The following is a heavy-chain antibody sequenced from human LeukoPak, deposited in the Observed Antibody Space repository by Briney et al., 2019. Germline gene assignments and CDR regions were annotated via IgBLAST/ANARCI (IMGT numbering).Heavy chain of an antibody. CDR2: ISHSGTT. V-gene: IGHV4-38-2*02. CDR3: SRGQSISAVAV. CDR1: GFSISSGHY. J-gene: IGHJ4*02. Sequence: SETLSLTCTVSGFSISSGHYWGWTRQPPGKGLEWIASISHSGTTFYNPSLKSRVTISVDTSKNQFSLTVTSVTAADTAVYYCSRGQSISAVAVWGQGTLVTVSS. D-gene: IGHD6-13*01.